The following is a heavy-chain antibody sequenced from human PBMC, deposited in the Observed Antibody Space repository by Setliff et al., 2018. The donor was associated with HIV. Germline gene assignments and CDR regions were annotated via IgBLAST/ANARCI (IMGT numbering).Heavy chain of an antibody. D-gene: IGHD6-13*01. J-gene: IGHJ1*01. CDR1: GYTFTSYD. CDR2: FDPEDGET. CDR3: ATDLGYSSTWYSESFQH. Sequence: ASVKVSCKASGYTFTSYDINWVRQAPGKGLEWMANFDPEDGETFYAQKFQGRLTMTEDTSTDTAYMELSSLRSDDTAMYYCATDLGYSSTWYSESFQHWGQGTVVTVS. V-gene: IGHV1-24*01.